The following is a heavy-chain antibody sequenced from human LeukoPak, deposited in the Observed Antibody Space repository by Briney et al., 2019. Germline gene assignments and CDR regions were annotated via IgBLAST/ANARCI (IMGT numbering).Heavy chain of an antibody. Sequence: SQTLSLTCAVSGGSLSSGGYSWSWIQQPPGKGLEWIGYIYHSGSTYYNPSLKSRVTISVDRSKNQFSLKLSSVTAADTAVYYCARGVGYDYNFDYWGQGTLVTVSS. CDR2: IYHSGST. CDR3: ARGVGYDYNFDY. J-gene: IGHJ4*02. CDR1: GGSLSSGGYS. V-gene: IGHV4-30-2*01. D-gene: IGHD5-12*01.